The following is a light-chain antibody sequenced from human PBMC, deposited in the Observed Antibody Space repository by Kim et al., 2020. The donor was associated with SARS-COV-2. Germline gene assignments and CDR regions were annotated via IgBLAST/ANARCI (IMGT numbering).Light chain of an antibody. CDR1: QSVISGN. CDR2: GTS. J-gene: IGKJ2*01. V-gene: IGKV3-20*01. CDR3: QQYGSLPYT. Sequence: EIVLTQSPGTLSLSPGERATLSCRACQSVISGNLAWYQQKAGQAPRLLIYGTSTRATGISDRFSGSGSGTDFTLTISRLEPEDFAVYYCQQYGSLPYTFGQGTKLEI.